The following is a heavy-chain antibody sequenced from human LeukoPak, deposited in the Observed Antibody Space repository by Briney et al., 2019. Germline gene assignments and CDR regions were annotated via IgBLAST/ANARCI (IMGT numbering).Heavy chain of an antibody. J-gene: IGHJ3*02. CDR3: ARDLHSSGYYRSDAFDI. CDR2: ISAYNGNT. V-gene: IGHV1-18*01. D-gene: IGHD3-22*01. CDR1: GYTFSRYG. Sequence: GASVKVSCKASGYTFSRYGVSWVRQAPGQGLEWMGWISAYNGNTDHAQKFQGRVTMTTDTSTSTAFMELRSLRSDDTAVYYCARDLHSSGYYRSDAFDIWGQGTMVTVSS.